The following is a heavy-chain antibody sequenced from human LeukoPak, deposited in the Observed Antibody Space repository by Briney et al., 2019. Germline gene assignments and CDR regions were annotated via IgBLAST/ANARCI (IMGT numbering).Heavy chain of an antibody. D-gene: IGHD3-16*01. V-gene: IGHV3-21*04. CDR2: ISSSSTYI. Sequence: GGSLRLSCAASGFTFSSYSMNWVRQAPGKGLEWVSSISSSSTYIYYADSVRGRFTISRDNAKNSVYLQMNSLRAEDTALYYCAKARRGMTTFSLPGVWGQGTLVTVSS. J-gene: IGHJ4*02. CDR1: GFTFSSYS. CDR3: AKARRGMTTFSLPGV.